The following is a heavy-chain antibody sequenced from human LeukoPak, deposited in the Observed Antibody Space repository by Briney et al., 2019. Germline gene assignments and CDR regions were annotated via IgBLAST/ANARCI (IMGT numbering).Heavy chain of an antibody. V-gene: IGHV3-23*01. CDR3: AKDPRSGYSPSHYDY. CDR2: ISGSGGST. CDR1: GFTFSSYA. D-gene: IGHD5-12*01. Sequence: GGSLRLSCAASGFTFSSYAMSWVRQAPGKGLEWVSAISGSGGSTYYADSVKGRFTISRDNSNNTLYLQMNSLRVEDMAVYHCAKDPRSGYSPSHYDYWGQGALVTVSS. J-gene: IGHJ4*02.